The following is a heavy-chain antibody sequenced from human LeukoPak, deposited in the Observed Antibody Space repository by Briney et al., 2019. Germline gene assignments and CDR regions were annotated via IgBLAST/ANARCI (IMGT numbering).Heavy chain of an antibody. CDR3: ASIIEGPLGGSYYYGMDV. D-gene: IGHD3-10*01. CDR2: IIPILGIA. Sequence: SVKVSCKASGGTFSSYAISWVRQAPGQGLEWMGRIIPILGIANYAQKFQGRVTITADKSTSTAYMELSSLRSEDTAVYYCASIIEGPLGGSYYYGMDVWGQGTTVTVSS. CDR1: GGTFSSYA. V-gene: IGHV1-69*04. J-gene: IGHJ6*02.